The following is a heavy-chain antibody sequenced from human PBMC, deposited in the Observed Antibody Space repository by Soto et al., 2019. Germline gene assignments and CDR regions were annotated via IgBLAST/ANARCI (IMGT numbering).Heavy chain of an antibody. J-gene: IGHJ4*02. CDR2: ISSNSAAT. CDR3: ATQDFRGATGTT. D-gene: IGHD1-1*01. CDR1: GFSFSTCA. V-gene: IGHV3-23*01. Sequence: VGSLRLSCVASGFSFSTCAMGWVRQAPGKGLEWVSLISSNSAATYYTDSVKGRFTISRDNSKNTLYLQMNSLRAEDTAIYNCATQDFRGATGTTWGQGTLVTVSS.